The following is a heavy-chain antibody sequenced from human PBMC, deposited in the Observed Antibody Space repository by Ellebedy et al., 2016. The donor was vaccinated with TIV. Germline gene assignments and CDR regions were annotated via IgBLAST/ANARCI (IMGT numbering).Heavy chain of an antibody. D-gene: IGHD2-2*01. V-gene: IGHV1-18*04. CDR1: GYTFTTYG. CDR2: ISTYNGDR. CDR3: AKVSNEGGWLDP. J-gene: IGHJ5*02. Sequence: AASVKVSCKASGYTFTTYGIAWVRQAPGQGLEWMGWISTYNGDRNYAQKLQGRVTMTTDTSTSTAYMELRSLRPDDTAVYYCAKVSNEGGWLDPWGQGTLVTVSS.